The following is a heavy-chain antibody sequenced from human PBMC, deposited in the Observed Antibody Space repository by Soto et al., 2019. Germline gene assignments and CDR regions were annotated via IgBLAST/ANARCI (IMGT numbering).Heavy chain of an antibody. Sequence: ASVKVSCKASGCTFSSYAISWVRQAAGQGLEWMGGIIPIFGTANYAQKFQGRVTITADESTSTAYMELSSLRSEDTAVYYCARSLYDPAAMIVENWFSGLGQGTRVIVSS. J-gene: IGHJ5*02. V-gene: IGHV1-69*13. D-gene: IGHD3-22*01. CDR2: IIPIFGTA. CDR3: ARSLYDPAAMIVENWFSG. CDR1: GCTFSSYA.